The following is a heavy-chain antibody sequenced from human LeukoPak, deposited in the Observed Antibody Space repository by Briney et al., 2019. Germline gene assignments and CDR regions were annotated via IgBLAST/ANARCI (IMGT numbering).Heavy chain of an antibody. V-gene: IGHV1-2*02. Sequence: ASVKVSCKASGYTFTGYYMHWVRQAPGQGLEWMGWINPNSGGTNYAQKFQGRVTMTRDTSISTAYMELSRPRSDDTAVYYCARADSGWSYYFDYWGQGTLVTVSS. CDR2: INPNSGGT. J-gene: IGHJ4*02. CDR3: ARADSGWSYYFDY. CDR1: GYTFTGYY. D-gene: IGHD6-19*01.